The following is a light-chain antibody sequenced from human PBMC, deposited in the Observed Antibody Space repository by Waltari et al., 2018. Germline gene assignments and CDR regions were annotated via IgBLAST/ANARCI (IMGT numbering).Light chain of an antibody. Sequence: DIVMTQSPDSLAVSLGERATINCKSSQSVLYSSNNNNYLAGYQQKPGQPPKLLIYWASTRESGVPDRFSGSGSGTDFTLTISSLQAEDVAVYYCQQYYNIPWTFGQGTKVEIK. CDR3: QQYYNIPWT. V-gene: IGKV4-1*01. J-gene: IGKJ1*01. CDR1: QSVLYSSNNNNY. CDR2: WAS.